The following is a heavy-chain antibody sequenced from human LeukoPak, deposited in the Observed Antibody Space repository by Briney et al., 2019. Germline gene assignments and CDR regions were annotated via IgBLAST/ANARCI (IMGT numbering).Heavy chain of an antibody. D-gene: IGHD2-15*01. J-gene: IGHJ4*02. CDR3: VSQEVVPH. Sequence: GGSLRLSCAASGFSFTNYWMSWVRQAPGKGLEWVANVKEDGTTKQYVDSVKGRFTISRDNAKNSLYLQMDSLRAEDTAVYYCVSQEVVPHWGQGNLVSVSS. V-gene: IGHV3-7*01. CDR2: VKEDGTTK. CDR1: GFSFTNYW.